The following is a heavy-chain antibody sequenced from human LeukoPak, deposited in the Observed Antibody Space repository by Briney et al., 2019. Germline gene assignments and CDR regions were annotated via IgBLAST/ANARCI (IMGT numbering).Heavy chain of an antibody. CDR1: GFTFSSYA. Sequence: GGSLRLSCAASGFTFSSYAMHWVRQAPGKGLEWVSSIASGRSPSYADSLEGRLTMPSDNAKNTLYLQMDNLRAEDTAIYYCARQLGYCSAGTCYFDSWGQGTQVAVSS. D-gene: IGHD2-15*01. V-gene: IGHV3-23*05. CDR3: ARQLGYCSAGTCYFDS. CDR2: IASGRSP. J-gene: IGHJ4*02.